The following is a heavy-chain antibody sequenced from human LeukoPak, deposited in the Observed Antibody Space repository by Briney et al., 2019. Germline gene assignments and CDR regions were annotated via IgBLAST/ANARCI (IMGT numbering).Heavy chain of an antibody. J-gene: IGHJ3*01. V-gene: IGHV3-66*01. CDR1: GFTVSSYY. CDR2: LYGGGST. CDR3: ATKYGDRLPPEV. D-gene: IGHD4-17*01. Sequence: GGSLRLSCVASGFTVSSYYMNWVRQAPGKGLEWVSVLYGGGSTFYEDSVKGRFTISRDNSKNTLYLKMNSLRAEDTAVYYCATKYGDRLPPEVWGQGTMVTVSS.